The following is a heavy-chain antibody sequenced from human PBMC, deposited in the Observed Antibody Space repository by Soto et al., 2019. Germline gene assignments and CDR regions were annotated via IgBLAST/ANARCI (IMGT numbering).Heavy chain of an antibody. V-gene: IGHV1-46*01. CDR3: ARDLAAADY. J-gene: IGHJ4*02. CDR1: AYTFINYY. D-gene: IGHD6-13*01. Sequence: ASVKVSCTASAYTFINYYIHWVRQAPGQGLEWIGIVKPNGGSTNYGQKFRGRVTMARDTSRSTVYMDLSSLRSDDTPVYYCARDLAAADYWGQGTLVTVS. CDR2: VKPNGGST.